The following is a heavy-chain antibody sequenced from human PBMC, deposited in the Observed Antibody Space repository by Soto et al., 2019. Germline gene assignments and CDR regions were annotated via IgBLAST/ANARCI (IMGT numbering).Heavy chain of an antibody. CDR1: GGSISSGGYS. Sequence: QLQLQESGSGLVKPSQTLSLTCAVSGGSISSGGYSWSWLRQPPGKGLEWIGYIYHSGSTYYNPSLECRVIISVDRSKNQFSLKLSSVAAADTAVYYCVRGGSSSGRFDPWGQGTLVTVSS. CDR3: VRGGSSSGRFDP. J-gene: IGHJ5*02. V-gene: IGHV4-30-2*01. D-gene: IGHD6-6*01. CDR2: IYHSGST.